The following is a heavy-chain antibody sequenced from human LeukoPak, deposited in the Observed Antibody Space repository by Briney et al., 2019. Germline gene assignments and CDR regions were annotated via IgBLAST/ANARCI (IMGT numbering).Heavy chain of an antibody. Sequence: QPGGSLRLSCAASGFTFSSYWMHWVRQAPGKGLEWVSGISWNSGSIGYADSVKGRFTISRDNAKNSLYLQMNSLRAEDTALYYCAKVQGIAAAGSFDAFDIWGQGTMVTVSS. J-gene: IGHJ3*02. CDR2: ISWNSGSI. D-gene: IGHD6-13*01. CDR1: GFTFSSYW. CDR3: AKVQGIAAAGSFDAFDI. V-gene: IGHV3-9*01.